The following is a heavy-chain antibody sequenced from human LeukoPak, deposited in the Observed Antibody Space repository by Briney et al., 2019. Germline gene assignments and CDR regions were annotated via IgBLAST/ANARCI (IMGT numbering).Heavy chain of an antibody. J-gene: IGHJ4*02. V-gene: IGHV3-9*01. D-gene: IGHD2-2*01. CDR2: ISWNSGSM. CDR1: GFTFDDYA. Sequence: GRSLRLSCAASGFTFDDYAMPWVRQAPGKGLEWVSGISWNSGSMGYADSVKGRFTISKNNAKNSLYLQMNSLRAEDTALYYCAKGACRSTSCYTDYWGQGTLVTVSS. CDR3: AKGACRSTSCYTDY.